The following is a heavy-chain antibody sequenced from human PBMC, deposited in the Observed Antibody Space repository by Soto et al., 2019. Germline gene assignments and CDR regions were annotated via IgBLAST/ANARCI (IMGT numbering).Heavy chain of an antibody. CDR3: AREGRGKKAGYNGLVSLGY. CDR2: ISAYNGNT. D-gene: IGHD2-2*02. Sequence: ASVKVSCKASDYSLTNYGISWVRQAPGQGLEWMGWISAYNGNTDYAQELQDRVTMTTDTSTSTAYMELRSLRSDDTAVYYCAREGRGKKAGYNGLVSLGYWGQGTLVTVSS. J-gene: IGHJ4*02. V-gene: IGHV1-18*01. CDR1: DYSLTNYG.